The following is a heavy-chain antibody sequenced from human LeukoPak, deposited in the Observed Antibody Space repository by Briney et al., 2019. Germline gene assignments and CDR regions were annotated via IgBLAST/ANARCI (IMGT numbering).Heavy chain of an antibody. V-gene: IGHV3-33*01. D-gene: IGHD3-10*01. Sequence: GGSLILSCAASGFSFKSYGFHWVRQAPGKGLEWVALIWYDGSNQYYADSVKGRFTISRDNSVNTLYLQMNSLKASDTAMYYCARHRTMFRGVNWFDPWGQGTLVTVFS. CDR3: ARHRTMFRGVNWFDP. CDR1: GFSFKSYG. CDR2: IWYDGSNQ. J-gene: IGHJ5*02.